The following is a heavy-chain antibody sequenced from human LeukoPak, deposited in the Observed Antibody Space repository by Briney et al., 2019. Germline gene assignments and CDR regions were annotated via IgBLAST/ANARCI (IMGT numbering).Heavy chain of an antibody. CDR2: VSSGHHA. CDR3: VREARGYHYTYFDY. V-gene: IGHV3-13*01. J-gene: IGHJ4*02. CDR1: GFTLGGHD. Sequence: GGSLRLSCTASGFTLGGHDMHWVRQTTRGGLEWVAAVSSGHHASYADSVQGRFAVSRVDGKNSLYLQMNSLRAGDTAVYYCVREARGYHYTYFDYWGQGSLVTVSS. D-gene: IGHD5-18*01.